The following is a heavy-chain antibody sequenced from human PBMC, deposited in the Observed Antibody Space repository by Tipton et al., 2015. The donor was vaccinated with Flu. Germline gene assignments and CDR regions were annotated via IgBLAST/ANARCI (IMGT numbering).Heavy chain of an antibody. J-gene: IGHJ4*02. Sequence: SLRLSCAASGFTFSSYWMHWVRQAPGKGLVWVSRINSDGSSTSYADSVKGRFTISRGNAKNTLYLQMNSLRAEDTAVYYCARARGYYDSSGLTPFDYWGQGTLVTVSS. D-gene: IGHD3-22*01. CDR2: INSDGSST. CDR3: ARARGYYDSSGLTPFDY. CDR1: GFTFSSYW. V-gene: IGHV3-74*01.